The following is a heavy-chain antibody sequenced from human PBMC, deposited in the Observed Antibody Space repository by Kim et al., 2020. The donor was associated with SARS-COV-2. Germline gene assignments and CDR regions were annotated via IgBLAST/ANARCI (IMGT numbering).Heavy chain of an antibody. Sequence: GGSLRLSCAASGFTFSSYGMHWVRQAPGKGLEWVAVISYDGSNKYYVDSVKGRFTISRDNSKNTLYLQMNSLRAEETAVYYCAKDLKGYFDWLRSRFYYYYGKDVWGQGTTVNVSS. CDR3: AKDLKGYFDWLRSRFYYYYGKDV. CDR2: ISYDGSNK. CDR1: GFTFSSYG. J-gene: IGHJ6*02. D-gene: IGHD3-9*01. V-gene: IGHV3-30*18.